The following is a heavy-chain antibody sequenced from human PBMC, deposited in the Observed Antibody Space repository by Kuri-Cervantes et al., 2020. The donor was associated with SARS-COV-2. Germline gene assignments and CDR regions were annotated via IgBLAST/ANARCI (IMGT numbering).Heavy chain of an antibody. D-gene: IGHD4-11*01. CDR2: SSNKVYRYTT. J-gene: IGHJ1*01. CDR1: GFTFSDHY. Sequence: GGSLRLSCATSGFTFSDHYIDWVRQAPGKGLEWVGRSSNKVYRYTTEYATSVKGRFTISRDFSKNSLSLQMDSLTTEDTAVYYCARSLTTTYSFWGRGTLVTVSS. CDR3: ARSLTTTYSF. V-gene: IGHV3-72*01.